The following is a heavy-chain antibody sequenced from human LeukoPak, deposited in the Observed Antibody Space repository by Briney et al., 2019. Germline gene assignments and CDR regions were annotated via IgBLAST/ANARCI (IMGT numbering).Heavy chain of an antibody. CDR2: IYYSGST. CDR1: GGSINSYY. Sequence: SETLSLTCTVSGGSINSYYWRWIRQPPGKGLEWIGYIYYSGSTNYNPSLKSRVTILVDKSKNKFSLKLSSVTAADTAVYYCARVGDWNDLVYWGQGILVTVSS. V-gene: IGHV4-59*01. CDR3: ARVGDWNDLVY. J-gene: IGHJ4*02. D-gene: IGHD1-1*01.